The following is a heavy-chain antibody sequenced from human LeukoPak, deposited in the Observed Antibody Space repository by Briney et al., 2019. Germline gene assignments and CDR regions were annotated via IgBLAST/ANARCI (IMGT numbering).Heavy chain of an antibody. J-gene: IGHJ6*03. Sequence: ASVKVSCKASGYTFTGYYMHWVRQAPGQGLEWMGWINPNSGGTNYAQKFQGRVTMTRDTSISTAYMELSRLRSDDTAVYFCARGFDGGGYGVDNSYAYYYMDVWGKGTTVTVSS. CDR2: INPNSGGT. CDR3: ARGFDGGGYGVDNSYAYYYMDV. D-gene: IGHD5/OR15-5a*01. V-gene: IGHV1-2*02. CDR1: GYTFTGYY.